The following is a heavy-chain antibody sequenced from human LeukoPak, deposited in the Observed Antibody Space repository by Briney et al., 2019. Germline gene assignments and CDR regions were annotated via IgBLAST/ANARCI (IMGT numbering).Heavy chain of an antibody. Sequence: GGSLRLSCAASGFTFSSYAMSWVRQAPEKGLEWVSAISGSGGSTYYADSVKGRFTISRDNSKNTLYLQMNSLRAEDTAVYYCAKDVRGYGSGSSDYWGQGTLVTVSS. J-gene: IGHJ4*02. CDR3: AKDVRGYGSGSSDY. CDR2: ISGSGGST. V-gene: IGHV3-23*01. CDR1: GFTFSSYA. D-gene: IGHD3-10*01.